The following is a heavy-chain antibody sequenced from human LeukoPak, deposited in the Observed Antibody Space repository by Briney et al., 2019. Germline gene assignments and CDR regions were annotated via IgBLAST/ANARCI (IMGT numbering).Heavy chain of an antibody. J-gene: IGHJ5*02. Sequence: SETLSLTCTVSGDSISSSSYYWGWLRQPPGKGLEWIGSIYYSGSTYYNPSLKSRVTISVDTSKNQFSLKLSSVTAADTAVYYCARDANPNYYDSSGYNWFDPWGQGTLVTVSS. CDR3: ARDANPNYYDSSGYNWFDP. CDR1: GDSISSSSYY. V-gene: IGHV4-39*07. D-gene: IGHD3-22*01. CDR2: IYYSGST.